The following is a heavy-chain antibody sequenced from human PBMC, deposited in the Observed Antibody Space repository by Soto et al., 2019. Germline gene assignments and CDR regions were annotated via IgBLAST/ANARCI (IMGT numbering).Heavy chain of an antibody. CDR2: TGYTSKWYN. CDR1: GDSISTNNVA. D-gene: IGHD5-18*01. CDR3: ARGKYSAFDY. Sequence: QVQLQQSGPGLVKPSQTLSLTCAISGDSISTNNVAWNWLRQYPSGGLEWLGRTGYTSKWYNDYAVSVRSRITINPDTSKNQFSLQLNSVTLDDTAVYYCARGKYSAFDYWGQGTLVTVSS. J-gene: IGHJ4*02. V-gene: IGHV6-1*01.